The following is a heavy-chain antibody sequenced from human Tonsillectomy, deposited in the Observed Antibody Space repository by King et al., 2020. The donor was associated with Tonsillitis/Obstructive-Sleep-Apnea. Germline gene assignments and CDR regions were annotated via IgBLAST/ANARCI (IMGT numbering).Heavy chain of an antibody. CDR1: GYSFSIYW. J-gene: IGHJ6*02. Sequence: QLVQSGAEVKKPGESLKISCKGSGYSFSIYWIGWVRQMPGKGLEWMGIIYPGDSDTTYSPSFQGQVTISADKSISTAYVQWSSLKASDTAMYYCGRLFGDSNGMLVSAMDVWGQGTTVTVSS. CDR2: IYPGDSDT. CDR3: GRLFGDSNGMLVSAMDV. V-gene: IGHV5-51*03. D-gene: IGHD3-3*01.